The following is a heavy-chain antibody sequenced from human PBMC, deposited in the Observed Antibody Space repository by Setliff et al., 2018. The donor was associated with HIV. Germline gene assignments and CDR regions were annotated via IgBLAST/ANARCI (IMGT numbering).Heavy chain of an antibody. V-gene: IGHV1-3*04. D-gene: IGHD3-10*01. CDR1: GYIFTMYT. CDR3: AREPAGPGSGRFGF. Sequence: GASVKVSCKASGYIFTMYTMXXVRQAPGQRLEWMGRINTVNGNTKYSQNFQGRVTITRDTSANKAHLELSSLRSEDKAVXXXAREPAGPGSGRFGFWGQGTLVTVSS. CDR2: INTVNGNT. J-gene: IGHJ4*02.